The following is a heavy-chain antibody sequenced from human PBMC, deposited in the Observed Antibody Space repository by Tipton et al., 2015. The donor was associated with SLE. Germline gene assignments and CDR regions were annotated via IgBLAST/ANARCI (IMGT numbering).Heavy chain of an antibody. Sequence: SLRLSCAASGFTFSNYAMSWVRQAPGKGLEWVSPISGSGGGTYYADSVKGRFTISRDNAKNSLFLQMNSLRAEDTAFYYCARSTYGSGSWGPWGQGTLVTVSS. J-gene: IGHJ5*02. CDR2: ISGSGGGT. V-gene: IGHV3-23*01. CDR1: GFTFSNYA. CDR3: ARSTYGSGSWGP. D-gene: IGHD3-10*01.